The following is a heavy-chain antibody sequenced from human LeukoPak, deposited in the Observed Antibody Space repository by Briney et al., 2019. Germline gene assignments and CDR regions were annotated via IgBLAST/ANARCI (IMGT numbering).Heavy chain of an antibody. CDR2: ISGSGGGT. V-gene: IGHV3-23*01. CDR1: GLTFSSYA. CDR3: AKSADYYGSGSYLNYFGMDV. Sequence: GGSLRLSCAASGLTFSSYAMSWVRQAPGKGLEWVSAISGSGGGTYYADSVKGRFTISRDNSKNTLYLQMNNLRAEDTAVYYCAKSADYYGSGSYLNYFGMDVWGKGTTVTVSS. J-gene: IGHJ6*04. D-gene: IGHD3-10*01.